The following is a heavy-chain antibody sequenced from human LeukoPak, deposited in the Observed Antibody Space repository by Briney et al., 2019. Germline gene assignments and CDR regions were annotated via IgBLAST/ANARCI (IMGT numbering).Heavy chain of an antibody. V-gene: IGHV3-23*01. CDR1: GGSISSSN. CDR3: AKEARSDYYDSSGYYYDY. Sequence: ETLSLTCAVSGGSISSSNWWSWVRQPPGKGLEWVSSIPVSGDPTYYADSVRGRFTVSRDNSKSSLYLQMNGLRAEDTALYYCAKEARSDYYDSSGYYYDYWGQGTLVTVPS. D-gene: IGHD3-22*01. CDR2: IPVSGDPT. J-gene: IGHJ4*02.